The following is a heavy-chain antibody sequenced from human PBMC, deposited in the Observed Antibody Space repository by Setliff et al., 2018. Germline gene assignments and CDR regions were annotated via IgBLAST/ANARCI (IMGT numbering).Heavy chain of an antibody. J-gene: IGHJ3*02. Sequence: SETLSLTCAVYGGSFSTYFWSWIRQPPGKGLEWIGEISHSGSANYNPSLKSRVTISVDTSKNQFSLKLNSVTAADTAVYYCARRWNFGPYGSGIHDAFDMWGQGTMVTVS. CDR2: ISHSGSA. V-gene: IGHV4-34*01. CDR1: GGSFSTYF. CDR3: ARRWNFGPYGSGIHDAFDM. D-gene: IGHD3-10*01.